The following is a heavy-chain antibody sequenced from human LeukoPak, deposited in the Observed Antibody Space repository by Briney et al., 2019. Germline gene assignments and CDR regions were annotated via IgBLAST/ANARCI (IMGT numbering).Heavy chain of an antibody. D-gene: IGHD3-9*01. V-gene: IGHV3-15*07. CDR2: IKSKTAGGTT. CDR3: ARDWYHAFDF. CDR1: SFTFSNTW. Sequence: GGSLRLSCAASSFTFSNTWMNWVRQAPGKGLEWVGRIKSKTAGGTTDYAAPVKGRFTISRDDSKNMVYLQLNSLKTEDTGVYYCARDWYHAFDFWGQGTMVTVSS. J-gene: IGHJ3*01.